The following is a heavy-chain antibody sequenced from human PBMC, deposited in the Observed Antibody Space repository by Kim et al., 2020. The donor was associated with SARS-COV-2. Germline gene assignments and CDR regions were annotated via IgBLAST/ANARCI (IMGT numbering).Heavy chain of an antibody. V-gene: IGHV4-59*08. J-gene: IGHJ4*02. D-gene: IGHD1-26*01. CDR2: IYYTGST. CDR1: GGSISNYY. Sequence: SETLSLTCTVSGGSISNYYWGWIRQPPGKGLEWIGYIYYTGSTNYNPSLKSRVTMSVDTSKNQFSLKLSSVTAADTAVYYCARGGTDFDYWGQGTLVTVSS. CDR3: ARGGTDFDY.